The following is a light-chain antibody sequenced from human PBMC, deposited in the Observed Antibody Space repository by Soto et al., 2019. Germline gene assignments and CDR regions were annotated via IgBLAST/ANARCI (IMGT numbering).Light chain of an antibody. J-gene: IGKJ1*01. V-gene: IGKV1-5*03. Sequence: DIQMTQSPSTLSTSVGDRVTITCRASHNISSWLSWYQQKPGKAPNLLIYKASSLDSGVPSRFSGSGSGTEFTLTISSLQPDDFATYFCQQYSSYWWTFGHRTKVDIK. CDR3: QQYSSYWWT. CDR1: HNISSW. CDR2: KAS.